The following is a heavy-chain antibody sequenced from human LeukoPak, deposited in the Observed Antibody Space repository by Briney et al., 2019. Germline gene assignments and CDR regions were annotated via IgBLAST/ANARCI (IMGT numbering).Heavy chain of an antibody. CDR1: GGSISSYY. D-gene: IGHD5-18*01. J-gene: IGHJ3*02. CDR2: IYYSGST. V-gene: IGHV4-59*08. Sequence: SETLSLTCTVSGGSISSYYWSWIRQPPGKGLEWIGYIYYSGSTNYNPSLKSRVTISVDTSKNKFSLKLSSVTAADTAVYYCARHRGYSYDAFDIWGQGTMVTVSS. CDR3: ARHRGYSYDAFDI.